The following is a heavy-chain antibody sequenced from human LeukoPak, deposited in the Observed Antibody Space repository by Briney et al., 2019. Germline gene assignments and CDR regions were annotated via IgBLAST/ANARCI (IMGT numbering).Heavy chain of an antibody. D-gene: IGHD6-25*01. Sequence: GGSLRLSCAASGFTFSNAWMNWVRQAPGKGLEWVSSISGSSDYIFYADSVKGRFTISRDNAKNSMFLQMDSLRAEDTAVYYCARYGIAAANSWVDYWGQGTLVTVSS. CDR2: ISGSSDYI. J-gene: IGHJ4*02. CDR3: ARYGIAAANSWVDY. CDR1: GFTFSNAW. V-gene: IGHV3-21*01.